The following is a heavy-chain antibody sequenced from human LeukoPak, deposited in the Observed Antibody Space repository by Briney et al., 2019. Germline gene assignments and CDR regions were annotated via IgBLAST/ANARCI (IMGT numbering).Heavy chain of an antibody. CDR1: GFSFDDHA. V-gene: IGHV3-9*01. Sequence: GGSLRLSCAASGFSFDDHAMHWVRQGPGKGLEWVAGINWNSDSIGYADSVKGRFTISRDNAQKSLDLQMNSLRAEDTAFYYCATNPPGIAVAGIGYFNFWGQGTLVTVSS. CDR3: ATNPPGIAVAGIGYFNF. J-gene: IGHJ4*02. D-gene: IGHD6-19*01. CDR2: INWNSDSI.